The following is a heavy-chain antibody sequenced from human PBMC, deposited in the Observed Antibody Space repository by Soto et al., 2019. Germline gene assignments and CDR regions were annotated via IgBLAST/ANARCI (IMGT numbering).Heavy chain of an antibody. V-gene: IGHV1-2*02. CDR2: ISPRNGGT. J-gene: IGHJ4*02. D-gene: IGHD3-9*01. Sequence: SGKFSSNSSVYTLINYYIHSVRQAPGQGFEWMGRISPRNGGTNYAQKFQGRVTMTWDTSLNTAYMELSSLISEYTAVYYCTGPPGYISDWYYFDFWGRGTLVTVSA. CDR3: TGPPGYISDWYYFDF. CDR1: VYTLINYY.